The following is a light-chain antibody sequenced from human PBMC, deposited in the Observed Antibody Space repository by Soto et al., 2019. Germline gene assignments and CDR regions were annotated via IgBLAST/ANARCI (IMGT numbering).Light chain of an antibody. J-gene: IGLJ2*01. CDR2: DVS. CDR3: SSYSTSSALV. Sequence: ALTQPASVSGSPGQSITISCAGTSADIGAFNYVSWYQHHPGKAPKLLIYDVSDRPSGVSTRFSASKSANTASLTISGLQADDEADYYCSSYSTSSALVFGGGTKLTVL. CDR1: SADIGAFNY. V-gene: IGLV2-14*03.